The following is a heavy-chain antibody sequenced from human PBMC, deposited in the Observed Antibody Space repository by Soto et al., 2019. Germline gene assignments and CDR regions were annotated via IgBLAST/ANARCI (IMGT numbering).Heavy chain of an antibody. D-gene: IGHD5-12*01. CDR2: ISYDGSNK. V-gene: IGHV3-30-3*01. J-gene: IGHJ6*02. Sequence: GGSLRLSCAASGFTFSSYAMHWVRQAPGKGLEWVAVISYDGSNKYYGDSVKGRFTISRDNSKNTLYLQMNSLRAEDTAVYYCARDFSGYSGYDLNLGYYGMDVWGQGTTVTVSS. CDR1: GFTFSSYA. CDR3: ARDFSGYSGYDLNLGYYGMDV.